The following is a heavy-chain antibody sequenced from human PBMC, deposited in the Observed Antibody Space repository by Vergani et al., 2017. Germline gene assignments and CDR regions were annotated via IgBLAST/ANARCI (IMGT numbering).Heavy chain of an antibody. CDR1: GYTFTSYY. D-gene: IGHD2-2*02. CDR3: ARDLLVPAAIQWWGYFEL. Sequence: QVQLVQSGAEVKKPGASVKVSCKASGYTFTSYYMHWVRQAPGQGLEWMGISNPSGGSTSYAQKFQGRVTMTRDTSTSTVYMELSSLRSEDTAVYYCARDLLVPAAIQWWGYFELWGRGTLVTVSS. CDR2: SNPSGGST. V-gene: IGHV1-46*01. J-gene: IGHJ2*01.